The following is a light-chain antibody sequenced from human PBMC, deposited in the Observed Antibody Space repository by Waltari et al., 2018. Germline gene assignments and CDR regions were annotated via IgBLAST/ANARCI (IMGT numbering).Light chain of an antibody. CDR2: GKN. CDR3: NSRDSSGNHLV. Sequence: SSELTQDPAVSVALGQTVRVTCQGDSPRSYYATWYQQKPGQAPVLVIYGKNNRPPGIPARFSGSSSGNTASLTITGAQAEDEADYYCNSRDSSGNHLVFGGGTKVTV. J-gene: IGLJ2*01. V-gene: IGLV3-19*01. CDR1: SPRSYY.